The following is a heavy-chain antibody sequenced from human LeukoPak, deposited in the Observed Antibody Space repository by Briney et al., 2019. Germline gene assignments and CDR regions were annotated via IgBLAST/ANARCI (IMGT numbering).Heavy chain of an antibody. CDR1: GNTLTDLS. J-gene: IGHJ6*02. D-gene: IGHD2-21*01. CDR3: ATVRILYYYGMDV. V-gene: IGHV1-24*01. CDR2: FDPEDGET. Sequence: ASVKVSCKVSGNTLTDLSIHWVRQAPGKGLEWMGGFDPEDGETIYAQKFQGRVTMTEDTSTDTAYMELSSLRSEDTAVYYCATVRILYYYGMDVWGQGTTVTVSS.